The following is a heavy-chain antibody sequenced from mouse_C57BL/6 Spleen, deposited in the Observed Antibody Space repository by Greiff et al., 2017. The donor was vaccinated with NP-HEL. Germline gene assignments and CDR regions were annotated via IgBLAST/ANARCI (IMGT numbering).Heavy chain of an antibody. V-gene: IGHV1-15*01. Sequence: QVQLQQSGAELVRPGASVTLSCKASGYTFTNYEMHWVKQTPVHGLEWIGAIDPETGGTAYNQKFKGKAILTADKSSSTAYMELRSLTSEDSAVYYCTRGAPRGYFDYWGQGTTLTVSS. CDR3: TRGAPRGYFDY. CDR1: GYTFTNYE. J-gene: IGHJ2*01. CDR2: IDPETGGT.